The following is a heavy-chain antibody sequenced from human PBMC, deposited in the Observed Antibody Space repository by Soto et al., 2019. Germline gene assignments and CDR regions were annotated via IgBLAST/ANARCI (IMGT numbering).Heavy chain of an antibody. V-gene: IGHV3-30-3*01. Sequence: HPGGSLRLSCAASGFTFSSYDMHWVRQAPGKGLEWVAVISYDGSNKYYADSVKGRFTISRDNSKNTLYLQMNGLRAEDTAVYYCAREGCSSTSCPFYYYYYGMDVWGQGTTVTVSS. CDR2: ISYDGSNK. D-gene: IGHD2-2*01. CDR1: GFTFSSYD. J-gene: IGHJ6*02. CDR3: AREGCSSTSCPFYYYYYGMDV.